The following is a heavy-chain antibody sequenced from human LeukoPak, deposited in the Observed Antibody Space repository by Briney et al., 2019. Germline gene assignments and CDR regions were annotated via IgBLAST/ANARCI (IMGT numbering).Heavy chain of an antibody. V-gene: IGHV4-61*02. J-gene: IGHJ2*01. D-gene: IGHD1-26*01. CDR1: GGSLSSGSYY. CDR3: ARDRWEPLHGRIFDL. CDR2: IYTSGST. Sequence: PSQTLSLTCTVSGGSLSSGSYYWSWIRQPAGKGLEWIGRIYTSGSTNYNPSLKSRVTISVDTSKNQFSLKLSSVTAADTAVYYCARDRWEPLHGRIFDLWGRGTLVTVSS.